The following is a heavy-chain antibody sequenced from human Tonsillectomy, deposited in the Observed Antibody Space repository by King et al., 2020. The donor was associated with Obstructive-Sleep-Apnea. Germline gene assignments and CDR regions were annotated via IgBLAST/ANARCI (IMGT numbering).Heavy chain of an antibody. V-gene: IGHV4-30-2*01. Sequence: QLQESGSGLVKPSQTLSLTCAVSGGSISSGGYSWSWIRQPPGKGLEWIGYIYHSGSTYYNPSLKSRVTISVDRAKNQFPLKLSSVTAADTAVYYCARAAMATLAFDYWGQGSLVTVSS. D-gene: IGHD5-24*01. J-gene: IGHJ4*02. CDR3: ARAAMATLAFDY. CDR1: GGSISSGGYS. CDR2: IYHSGST.